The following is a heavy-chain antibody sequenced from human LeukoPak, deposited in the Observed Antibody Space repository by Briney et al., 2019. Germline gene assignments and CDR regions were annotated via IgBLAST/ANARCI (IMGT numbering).Heavy chain of an antibody. D-gene: IGHD2-21*01. CDR3: ARVKVVIAMRTQVDAFDI. J-gene: IGHJ3*02. CDR2: IIPIFGTA. V-gene: IGHV1-69*13. CDR1: GYTFTGYY. Sequence: GASVKVSCKASGYTFTGYYMHWVRQAPGQGLEWMGGIIPIFGTANYAQKFQGRVTITADESTSTAYMELSSLRSEDTAVYYCARVKVVIAMRTQVDAFDIWGQGTMVTVSS.